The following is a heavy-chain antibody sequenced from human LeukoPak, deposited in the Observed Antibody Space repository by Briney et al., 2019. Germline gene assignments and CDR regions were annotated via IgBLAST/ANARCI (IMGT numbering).Heavy chain of an antibody. V-gene: IGHV1-2*02. Sequence: GASVKVSCKTSQYTFTDYYIHWVRQAPGQGLEWMGWIRPSSGSTLYEQKFQGRVIMTRDTSISPVYMVLSRLTSDDTAVYYCAKDGARDGYNYPDYWGQGTLVTVSS. CDR1: QYTFTDYY. D-gene: IGHD5-24*01. J-gene: IGHJ4*02. CDR3: AKDGARDGYNYPDY. CDR2: IRPSSGST.